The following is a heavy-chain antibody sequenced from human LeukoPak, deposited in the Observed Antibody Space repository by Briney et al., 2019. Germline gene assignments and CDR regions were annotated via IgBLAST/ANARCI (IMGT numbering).Heavy chain of an antibody. J-gene: IGHJ3*02. V-gene: IGHV1-24*01. CDR3: ATWMITTHDAFDI. D-gene: IGHD3-16*01. CDR1: GYTLTELS. CDR2: FDPEDGET. Sequence: ASVKVSCKVSGYTLTELSMHCVRQAPGKGLEWMGGFDPEDGETIYAQKFQGRVTMTEDTSTDTAYMELSSLRSEDTAVYYCATWMITTHDAFDIWGQGTMVTVSS.